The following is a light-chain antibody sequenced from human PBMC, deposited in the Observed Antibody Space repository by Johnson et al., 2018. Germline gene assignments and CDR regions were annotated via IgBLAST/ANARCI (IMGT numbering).Light chain of an antibody. CDR3: GTWDSILSAGNL. V-gene: IGLV1-51*02. J-gene: IGLJ1*01. Sequence: QSVLTQPPSVSAAPGQKVAISCSGSSSNIGNNYVSWYQQLPGTAPKLLIYENNKRPSGIPDRFSGSKSGTSATLGITGIKPGDEANYYCGTWDSILSAGNLFGPGTYVTVL. CDR1: SSNIGNNY. CDR2: ENN.